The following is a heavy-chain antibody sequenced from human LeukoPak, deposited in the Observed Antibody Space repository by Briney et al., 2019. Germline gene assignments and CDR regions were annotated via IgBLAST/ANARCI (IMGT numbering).Heavy chain of an antibody. CDR2: IYYSGST. J-gene: IGHJ4*02. V-gene: IGHV4-59*01. D-gene: IGHD5-18*01. CDR3: ASARGYSYGYDY. CDR1: GGSISSYY. Sequence: PSETLSLTCTVSGGSISSYYWSWIRQPPGKGLEWIGYIYYSGSTNYNPSLKSRVTTSVDTSKNQFSLKLSSVTAADTAVYYCASARGYSYGYDYWGQGTLVTVSS.